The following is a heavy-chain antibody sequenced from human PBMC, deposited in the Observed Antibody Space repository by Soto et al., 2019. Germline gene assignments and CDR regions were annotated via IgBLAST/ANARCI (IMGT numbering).Heavy chain of an antibody. CDR3: AKDHELWFGESSSYYYYYGMDV. CDR2: ISYDGSNK. V-gene: IGHV3-30*18. J-gene: IGHJ6*02. CDR1: GFTFSSYG. D-gene: IGHD3-10*01. Sequence: GGSLRLSCAASGFTFSSYGMHWVRQAPGKGLEWVAVISYDGSNKYYADSVKGRFTISRDNSKNTLYLQMNSLRAEDTAVYYCAKDHELWFGESSSYYYYYGMDVWGQGTTVTVSS.